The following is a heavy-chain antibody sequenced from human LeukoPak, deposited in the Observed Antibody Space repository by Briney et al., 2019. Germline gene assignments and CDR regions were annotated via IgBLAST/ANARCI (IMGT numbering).Heavy chain of an antibody. CDR2: ISGSGGGT. V-gene: IGHV3-23*01. J-gene: IGHJ4*02. Sequence: GGSLRPSCAASVFTFSTSPMSWVRQAPGKGLEWVSTISGSGGGTYSADSVKGRFTISRDNSKNTLYLQMNSLRADDTAIYYCAKLEEQWLIDFWGQGTLVTVSS. CDR3: AKLEEQWLIDF. D-gene: IGHD6-19*01. CDR1: VFTFSTSP.